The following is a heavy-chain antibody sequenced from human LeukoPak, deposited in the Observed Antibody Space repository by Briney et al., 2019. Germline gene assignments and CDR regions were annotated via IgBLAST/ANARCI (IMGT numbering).Heavy chain of an antibody. CDR2: ISGTGGST. CDR1: GFTFSSYA. D-gene: IGHD2-2*01. J-gene: IGHJ4*02. CDR3: AKGLRPFIKEPAATGFDY. V-gene: IGHV3-23*01. Sequence: GGSLRLSCAASGFTFSSYAMSWVRQAPGKGLEWVSAISGTGGSTYYADSVKGRFTISSDNSKNTLYLQMNSLRAEDTAVYYCAKGLRPFIKEPAATGFDYWGQGTLVTVSS.